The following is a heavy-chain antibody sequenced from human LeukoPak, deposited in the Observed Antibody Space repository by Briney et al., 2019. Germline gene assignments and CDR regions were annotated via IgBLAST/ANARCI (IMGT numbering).Heavy chain of an antibody. CDR3: AKEDTGVAFDI. CDR2: ISGSGIK. Sequence: GGSLRLSCAASRFTFSSYEMNWVRQAPGKGLEWVSYISGSGIKHYADSVKGRFTISRDNAKNSLYLQMNSLRVEDTAVYYCAKEDTGVAFDIWGQGTTVTV. CDR1: RFTFSSYE. J-gene: IGHJ3*02. V-gene: IGHV3-48*03. D-gene: IGHD2-8*01.